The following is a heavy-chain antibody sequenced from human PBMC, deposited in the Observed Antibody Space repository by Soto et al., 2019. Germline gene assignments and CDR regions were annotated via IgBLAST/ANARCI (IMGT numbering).Heavy chain of an antibody. Sequence: PGKSLKISCQGSGYSFTSHWITWVRQTPGKGLEWMGRIDPSNSYTNYSPSFQGHVAISIDRSISTAYLQWSSLEASDTAIYYCARRLSGPKEEYNAYYFYGLDVWGQGTTVTVSS. CDR3: ARRLSGPKEEYNAYYFYGLDV. D-gene: IGHD1-1*01. V-gene: IGHV5-10-1*01. J-gene: IGHJ6*02. CDR2: IDPSNSYT. CDR1: GYSFTSHW.